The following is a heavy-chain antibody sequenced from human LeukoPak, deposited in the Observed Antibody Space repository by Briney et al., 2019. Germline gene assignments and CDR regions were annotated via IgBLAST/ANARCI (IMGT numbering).Heavy chain of an antibody. V-gene: IGHV3-23*01. CDR3: AKFTSGWFEDS. CDR1: GFTFSSYA. Sequence: PGGSLRLSCAASGFTFSSYAMHWVRQAPGKGLEWVSIISGSGDTTYYADSVKGRFTISRDNSKNTLYLQMNSLRADDTAVYYCAKFTSGWFEDSWGQGMLVTVSS. J-gene: IGHJ4*02. D-gene: IGHD6-19*01. CDR2: ISGSGDTT.